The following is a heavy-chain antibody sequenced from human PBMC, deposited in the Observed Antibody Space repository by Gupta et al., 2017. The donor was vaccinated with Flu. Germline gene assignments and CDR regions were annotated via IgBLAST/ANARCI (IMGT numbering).Heavy chain of an antibody. J-gene: IGHJ3*02. CDR1: GYTFTGAF. CDR3: ASPVVIRDAFDI. D-gene: IGHD3-16*02. V-gene: IGHV1-2*06. Sequence: QVQVVQSGAEVKKPGASVTVSCKTSGYTFTGAFIHWVRQAPGQGLEWVGRLNPDSGQTIYEQQVQGRVTMTRDTSISTAYMELSGLTSDDTAVYYCASPVVIRDAFDIWGQGSKVTVSS. CDR2: LNPDSGQT.